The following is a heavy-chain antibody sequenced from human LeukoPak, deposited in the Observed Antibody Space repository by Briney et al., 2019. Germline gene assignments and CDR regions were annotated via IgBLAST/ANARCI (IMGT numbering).Heavy chain of an antibody. V-gene: IGHV4-59*01. CDR3: TRDRSALDT. J-gene: IGHJ3*02. Sequence: SETLSLTCTVSGGSISSYYWSWIRQPPGKGLKWIGNIYYSGYTTYSPSLRSRVTISGDTSKNQFSLKLSSVTAADTAVYYCTRDRSALDTWGQGTMVTVSS. CDR1: GGSISSYY. CDR2: IYYSGYT.